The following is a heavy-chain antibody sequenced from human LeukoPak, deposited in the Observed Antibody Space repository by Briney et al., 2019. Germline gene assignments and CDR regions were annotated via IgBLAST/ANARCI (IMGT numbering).Heavy chain of an antibody. Sequence: GGSLRLSCAASGFTFSSYWMSWVRQAPGKGLEWVANIKQDGSEKYYVDSVKGRFTISRDNAKNSLYLQMNSLRAEDTAVYYCARDDTEFYDSSGYYYGTFDYWGQGTLVTVSS. V-gene: IGHV3-7*01. CDR1: GFTFSSYW. J-gene: IGHJ4*02. D-gene: IGHD3-22*01. CDR3: ARDDTEFYDSSGYYYGTFDY. CDR2: IKQDGSEK.